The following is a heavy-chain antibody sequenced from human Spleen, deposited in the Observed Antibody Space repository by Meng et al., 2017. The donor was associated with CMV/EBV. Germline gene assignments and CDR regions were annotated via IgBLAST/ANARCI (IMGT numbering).Heavy chain of an antibody. CDR2: ISWNGGSI. Sequence: SLKISCAASGFTFDDYAMHWVRQAPGKGLEWVSGISWNGGSIGYADSGKGRFIISRDNAKNSLFLQMNSQRAEDTALYYCAKGRRLPSLYDAFDIWGQGTMVTVSS. D-gene: IGHD2-15*01. J-gene: IGHJ3*02. CDR3: AKGRRLPSLYDAFDI. V-gene: IGHV3-9*01. CDR1: GFTFDDYA.